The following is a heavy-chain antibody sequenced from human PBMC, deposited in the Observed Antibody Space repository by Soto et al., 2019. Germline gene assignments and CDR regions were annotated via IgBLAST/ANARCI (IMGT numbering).Heavy chain of an antibody. V-gene: IGHV4-39*01. CDR2: IYSGGNT. CDR3: ALARRLSDFDS. Sequence: PSETLSLTCTVSGDSISGTSYYWGWIRQPPGKGLEWIGSIYSGGNTYYNPSLKSRVTESVDTSKNQFSLKLRSVTAADTAVYYCALARRLSDFDSWGQGTLVTVSS. J-gene: IGHJ4*02. CDR1: GDSISGTSYY. D-gene: IGHD6-6*01.